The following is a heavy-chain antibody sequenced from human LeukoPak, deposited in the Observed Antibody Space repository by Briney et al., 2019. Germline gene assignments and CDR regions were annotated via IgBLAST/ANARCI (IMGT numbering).Heavy chain of an antibody. CDR2: IHPSGGST. V-gene: IGHV1-46*01. J-gene: IGHJ6*02. CDR3: ASSLGYYHYYGMDV. Sequence: QAPGQGLXXXXXIHPSGGSTSYAQKFQGRVTMTRDTSTSTVYMELSSLRSEDTAVYYCASSLGYYHYYGMDVWGQGTTVTVSS. D-gene: IGHD7-27*01.